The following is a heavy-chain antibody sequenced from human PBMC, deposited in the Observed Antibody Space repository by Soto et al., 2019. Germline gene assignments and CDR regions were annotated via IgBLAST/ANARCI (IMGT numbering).Heavy chain of an antibody. J-gene: IGHJ6*02. V-gene: IGHV4-31*03. Sequence: SETLSLTCTVSGGSISSGGYYWSWIRQHPGKGLEWIGYIYYSGSTYYNPSLKSRVTISVDTSKNQFSLKLSSVTAADTAVYYCARSRYSSGWYYYYGMDVWGQGTTVTVSS. CDR2: IYYSGST. CDR1: GGSISSGGYY. D-gene: IGHD6-19*01. CDR3: ARSRYSSGWYYYYGMDV.